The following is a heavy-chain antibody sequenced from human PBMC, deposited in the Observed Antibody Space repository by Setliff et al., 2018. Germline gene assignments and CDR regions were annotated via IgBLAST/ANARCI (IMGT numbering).Heavy chain of an antibody. V-gene: IGHV3-33*01. CDR2: IRYDSSTK. CDR3: ARALYGYSYGYDF. CDR1: GFDFSSYG. J-gene: IGHJ4*02. Sequence: PGGSLRLSCVASGFDFSSYGMHWVRQAPGKGLEWVSPIRYDSSTKDYADSVKGRFTISRDNAKTSLYLQMNGLRAEDTGVYYCARALYGYSYGYDFWGQGTPVTVSS. D-gene: IGHD5-18*01.